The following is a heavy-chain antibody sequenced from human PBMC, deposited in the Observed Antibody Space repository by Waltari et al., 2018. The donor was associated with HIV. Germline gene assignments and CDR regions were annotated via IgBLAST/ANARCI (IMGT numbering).Heavy chain of an antibody. CDR3: ARGTGPLFPLDL. Sequence: QEKLVESGGAVVQPGGSLRLSCVASGFEFNTYNVHWVRQAPGKGLEWMAVVWFDENNKNYAESLKGRLAISRNNAKKTLYLQMNRLRVDDTAVYYCARGTGPLFPLDLWGQGTSVTVSS. V-gene: IGHV3-33*01. D-gene: IGHD3-3*01. CDR1: GFEFNTYN. CDR2: VWFDENNK. J-gene: IGHJ3*01.